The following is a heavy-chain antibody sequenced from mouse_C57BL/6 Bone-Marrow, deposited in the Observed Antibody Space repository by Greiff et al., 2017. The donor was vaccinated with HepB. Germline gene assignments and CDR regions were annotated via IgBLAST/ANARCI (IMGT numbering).Heavy chain of an antibody. CDR3: ARRGLLHYFDY. CDR1: GFTFSDYY. CDR2: ISNGGGST. J-gene: IGHJ2*01. V-gene: IGHV5-12*01. D-gene: IGHD2-3*01. Sequence: EVKLMESGGGLVQPGGSLKLSCAASGFTFSDYYMYWVRQTPEKRLEWVAYISNGGGSTYYPDTVKGRFTISRDNAKNTLYLQMSRLKSEDTAMYYCARRGLLHYFDYWGQGTTLTVSS.